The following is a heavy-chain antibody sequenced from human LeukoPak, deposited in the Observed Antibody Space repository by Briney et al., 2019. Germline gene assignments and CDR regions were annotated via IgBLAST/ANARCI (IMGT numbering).Heavy chain of an antibody. V-gene: IGHV4-4*07. CDR2: IYVSGST. J-gene: IGHJ4*02. D-gene: IGHD6-19*01. CDR3: ARGAPVAVAAFDY. CDR1: GDSISGFK. Sequence: SETLSLTCSVSGDSISGFKWNWIRQPAGKGLEWIGRIYVSGSTNYNPSLKSRVTMSVDQSENRFSLMLTSVTAADTALYYCARGAPVAVAAFDYWGQGILVSVSS.